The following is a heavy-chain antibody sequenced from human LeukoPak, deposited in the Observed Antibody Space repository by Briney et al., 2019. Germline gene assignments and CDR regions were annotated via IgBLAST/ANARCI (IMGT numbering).Heavy chain of an antibody. D-gene: IGHD3-10*01. Sequence: GGSLRLSCAASGFIFSNYNMNWVRQAPGKGLEWVSSITTSSSHIYYADSVEGRFTISRGNARNSLYLQMNSLRAEDTAVYYCASDNRVYGSGSYAFDIWGQGTMVTVSS. CDR2: ITTSSSHI. J-gene: IGHJ3*02. CDR1: GFIFSNYN. CDR3: ASDNRVYGSGSYAFDI. V-gene: IGHV3-21*01.